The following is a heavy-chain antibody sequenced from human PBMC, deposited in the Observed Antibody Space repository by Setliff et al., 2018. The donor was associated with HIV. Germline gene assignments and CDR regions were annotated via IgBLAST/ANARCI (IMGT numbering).Heavy chain of an antibody. CDR3: ARGDYGSGSYYPYYFYYGMDV. V-gene: IGHV1-69*13. J-gene: IGHJ6*02. CDR1: GGTFSSYS. CDR2: IIPIYGTP. D-gene: IGHD3-10*01. Sequence: RASVKVSCKASGGTFSSYSINWVRQAPGQGLEWMGGIIPIYGTPIYAQKFQGRVTITADESTSTAYMELSSLRPEDTAVYYCARGDYGSGSYYPYYFYYGMDVWGQGTTVTVSS.